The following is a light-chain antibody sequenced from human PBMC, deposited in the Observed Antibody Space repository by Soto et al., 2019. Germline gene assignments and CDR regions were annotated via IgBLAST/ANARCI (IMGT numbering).Light chain of an antibody. CDR2: EGS. J-gene: IGLJ2*01. V-gene: IGLV2-23*01. Sequence: QSALTQPASVSGSHGQSITISCTGTSSDVGSYNLVSWYQQHPGKAPKLMIYEGSKRPSGVSNRFSASKSGDTASLTISGLQAEDEADYYCSSYAGDNTVLFGGGTKLTVL. CDR1: SSDVGSYNL. CDR3: SSYAGDNTVL.